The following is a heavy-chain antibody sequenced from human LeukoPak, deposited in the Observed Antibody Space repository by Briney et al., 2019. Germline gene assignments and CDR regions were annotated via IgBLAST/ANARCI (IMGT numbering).Heavy chain of an antibody. V-gene: IGHV7-4-1*02. CDR1: GYTFSSYT. J-gene: IGHJ4*02. D-gene: IGHD1-26*01. CDR2: INTNTGNP. Sequence: GASVTVSFTGSGYTFSSYTMNWVRQAPGQGLEWMGWINTNTGNPTYAQHYTGRFVFSLDTSVSTTYLQISRLKAEDTAVYYCASGPSYSGSNEYFDSWGQGTLVTVSS. CDR3: ASGPSYSGSNEYFDS.